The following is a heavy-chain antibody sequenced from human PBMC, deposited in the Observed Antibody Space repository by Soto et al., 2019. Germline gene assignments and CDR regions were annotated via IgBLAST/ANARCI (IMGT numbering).Heavy chain of an antibody. D-gene: IGHD5-18*01. V-gene: IGHV3-21*01. CDR2: ISSRSSYI. J-gene: IGHJ4*02. CDR1: GFPFSTYS. Sequence: EVQLVESGGGLVKPGGSLRLSCAASGFPFSTYSMNWVRQAPGKGLEWVSSISSRSSYIYYADSVKGRFTISRDNAKKSLDLQMNSLRAEDTAVYYCTRSGYSDGHGTYDSWGQGTLVTVSS. CDR3: TRSGYSDGHGTYDS.